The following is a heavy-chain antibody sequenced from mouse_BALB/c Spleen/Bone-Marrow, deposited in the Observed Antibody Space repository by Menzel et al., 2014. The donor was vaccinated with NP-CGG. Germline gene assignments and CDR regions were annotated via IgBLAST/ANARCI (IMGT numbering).Heavy chain of an antibody. CDR3: ARDEKVRIYWYFDV. CDR2: IRNKANGYTT. J-gene: IGHJ1*01. V-gene: IGHV7-3*02. D-gene: IGHD2-14*01. CDR1: GFTFTDYY. Sequence: VQLKESGGGLVQPGGSLRLSCATSGFTFTDYYMSWVCQPPGKALEWLGFIRNKANGYTTEYSASVKGRFTISRDNSQSILYLQMNTLRAEDSATYYCARDEKVRIYWYFDVWGAGTTVTVSS.